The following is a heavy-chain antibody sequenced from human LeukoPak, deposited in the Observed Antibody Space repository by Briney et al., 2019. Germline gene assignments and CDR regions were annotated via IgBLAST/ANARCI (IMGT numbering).Heavy chain of an antibody. J-gene: IGHJ4*02. CDR1: GFRFDDSA. CDR2: ISWNSGTI. CDR3: AKDRAQYYDNSGFTFDY. D-gene: IGHD3-22*01. Sequence: PGGSLRLSCAASGFRFDDSAMHWVRQAPGKGLEWVSGISWNSGTIAYADSVKGRFTISRDNGKNSLYLQMNSLRAEDTALYYCAKDRAQYYDNSGFTFDYWGQGTLATVSS. V-gene: IGHV3-9*01.